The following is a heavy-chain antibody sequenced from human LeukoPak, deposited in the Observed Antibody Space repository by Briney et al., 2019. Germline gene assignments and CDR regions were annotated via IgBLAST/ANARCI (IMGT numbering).Heavy chain of an antibody. CDR2: IYCRGST. V-gene: IGHV4-39*01. J-gene: IGHJ4*02. CDR1: GPSVSMRSYE. D-gene: IGHD6-13*01. CDR3: ARPAPHSSWYHFDY. Sequence: SECLSLTCTVYGPSVSMRSYEWGWIRQPPGKGLEWFWSIYCRGSTYYNPSVKSRVTLSVARSKNQFCLKLSSVTGPDTAVYYWARPAPHSSWYHFDYWGQRTLVTDSS.